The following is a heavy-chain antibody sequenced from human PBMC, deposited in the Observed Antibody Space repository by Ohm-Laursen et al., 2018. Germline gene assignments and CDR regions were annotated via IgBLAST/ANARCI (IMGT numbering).Heavy chain of an antibody. CDR3: ARHDGYGR. CDR2: IWHDGSNK. D-gene: IGHD5-24*01. CDR1: GFTFSNFW. Sequence: RSLRLSCSASGFTFSNFWMNWVRQAPGKGLEWVAIIWHDGSNKYYADSVKGRFTISRDNSKNTLYLQMNSLRAEDTAVYYCARHDGYGRWGQGTRVTVSS. V-gene: IGHV3-33*08. J-gene: IGHJ4*02.